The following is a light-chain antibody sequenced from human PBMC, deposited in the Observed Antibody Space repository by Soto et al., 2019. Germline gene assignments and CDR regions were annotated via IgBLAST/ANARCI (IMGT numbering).Light chain of an antibody. J-gene: IGLJ2*01. CDR3: SSFTTSSTLVV. V-gene: IGLV2-14*01. Sequence: QSVLTQPASVSGSPGQSITISCTGTSSDIGGYNFVSWYQHHPGKAPKLMIYEVNNRPSGVSSRFSGSKSGNTASLTISGLQPEDEADYYCSSFTTSSTLVVFGGGTTHTVL. CDR2: EVN. CDR1: SSDIGGYNF.